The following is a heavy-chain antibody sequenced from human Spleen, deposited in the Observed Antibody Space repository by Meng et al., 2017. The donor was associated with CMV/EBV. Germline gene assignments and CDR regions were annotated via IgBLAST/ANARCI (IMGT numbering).Heavy chain of an antibody. J-gene: IGHJ6*02. CDR1: GYTFTGYY. CDR2: INPNSGGT. Sequence: ASVKVSCKASGYTFTGYYIHWVRQAPGQGLEWMGWINPNSGGTNYAQKFQGRVTMTRDTSTSTVYMELSSLRSEDTAVYYCARDLYYSYGMDVWGQGTTVTVSS. D-gene: IGHD2-2*02. V-gene: IGHV1-2*02. CDR3: ARDLYYSYGMDV.